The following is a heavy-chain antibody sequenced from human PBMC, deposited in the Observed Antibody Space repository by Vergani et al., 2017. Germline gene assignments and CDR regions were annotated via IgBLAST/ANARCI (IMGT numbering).Heavy chain of an antibody. Sequence: QVQLVQSGAEVKKPGSSVKVSCKASGGTFSSYAISWVRQAPGQGLEWMGGIIPIFGTANYAQKFQGRVTITADESTSTAYMELSSLRSEDTAVYYCAADRSQGYNWNERAFDIWGQGTMVTVSS. D-gene: IGHD1-20*01. CDR1: GGTFSSYA. J-gene: IGHJ3*02. CDR2: IIPIFGTA. CDR3: AADRSQGYNWNERAFDI. V-gene: IGHV1-69*01.